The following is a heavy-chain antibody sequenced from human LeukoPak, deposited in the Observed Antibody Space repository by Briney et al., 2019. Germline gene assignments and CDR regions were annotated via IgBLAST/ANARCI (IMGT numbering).Heavy chain of an antibody. J-gene: IGHJ5*02. Sequence: GGSLRLSCAASGFTFSDKSMNWVRLAPGKGLEWISYISTTSSTIHYADSVKGRFTISRDNAKNSLYLQMDSLRAEDTAVYYCARERRNSSSWYPGWFDPWGQGTLVTVSS. D-gene: IGHD6-13*01. CDR3: ARERRNSSSWYPGWFDP. CDR2: ISTTSSTI. CDR1: GFTFSDKS. V-gene: IGHV3-48*04.